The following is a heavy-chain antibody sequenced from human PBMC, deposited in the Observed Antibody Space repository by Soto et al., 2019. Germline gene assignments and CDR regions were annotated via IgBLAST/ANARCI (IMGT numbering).Heavy chain of an antibody. CDR3: ASLLTGDQYWFDP. CDR1: GGSFSGYY. Sequence: SETLSLTCAVYGGSFSGYYWSWIRQPPGKGLEWIGEINHSGSTNYNPSIKSRVTISVDTSKNQFSLKLSSVAAADTAVYYCASLLTGDQYWFDPWGQGTLVTVSS. CDR2: INHSGST. D-gene: IGHD7-27*01. J-gene: IGHJ5*02. V-gene: IGHV4-34*01.